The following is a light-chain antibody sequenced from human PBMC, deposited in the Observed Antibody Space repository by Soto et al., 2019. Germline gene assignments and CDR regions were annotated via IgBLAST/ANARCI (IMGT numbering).Light chain of an antibody. Sequence: ELVMPQSPATLSVSPGERATLSCRASQSVSSNLAWYQQKPGQAPRLLIYGASTRATGIPARFSGSGSGTDFTLTITRLEPEDFAVHYCQQRSDWPWTFGQGTKVDIK. J-gene: IGKJ1*01. CDR1: QSVSSN. CDR2: GAS. CDR3: QQRSDWPWT. V-gene: IGKV3-15*01.